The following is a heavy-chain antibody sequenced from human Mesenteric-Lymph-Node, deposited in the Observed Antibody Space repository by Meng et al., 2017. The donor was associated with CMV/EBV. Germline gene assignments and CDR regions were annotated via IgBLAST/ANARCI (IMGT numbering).Heavy chain of an antibody. CDR2: TNEDGTIT. CDR1: GFTFRSYW. CDR3: ARDMGGLGRA. D-gene: IGHD3-10*01. J-gene: IGHJ5*02. Sequence: LSCAASGFTFRSYWMHWVRQVPGKGLVWVSRTNEDGTITNYADSVNGRFTISRDNAKNTLYLQMNGLRDDDTAVYFCARDMGGLGRALGQGTLVTVSS. V-gene: IGHV3-74*01.